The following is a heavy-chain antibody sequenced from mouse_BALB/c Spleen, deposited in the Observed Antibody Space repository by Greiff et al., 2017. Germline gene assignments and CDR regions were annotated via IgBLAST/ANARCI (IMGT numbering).Heavy chain of an antibody. Sequence: LQQPGSELVRPGASVKLSCKASGYTFTSYWMHWVKQRPGQGLEWIGNIYPGSGSTYYDEKFKSKATLTVDTTTSTVYMQLSSLTSEDSAVYYCTREGYGKGTWFAYWGQGTLVTVSA. CDR1: GYTFTSYW. D-gene: IGHD2-10*02. V-gene: IGHV1S22*01. CDR3: TREGYGKGTWFAY. J-gene: IGHJ3*01. CDR2: IYPGSGST.